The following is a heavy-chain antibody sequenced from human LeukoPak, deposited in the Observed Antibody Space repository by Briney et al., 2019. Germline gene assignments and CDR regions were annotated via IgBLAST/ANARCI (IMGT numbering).Heavy chain of an antibody. V-gene: IGHV3-48*01. CDR2: ISSTSSTT. Sequence: PGGSLRLSCAASGFTFSSYSMNWVRQAPGKGLEWVSNISSTSSTTYYADSVKGRFTISRDNAKNSLYLQMNSLRAEDTAVYYCARDLMSAGTGKRPFDYWGQGTLVTVSS. D-gene: IGHD6-13*01. J-gene: IGHJ4*02. CDR3: ARDLMSAGTGKRPFDY. CDR1: GFTFSSYS.